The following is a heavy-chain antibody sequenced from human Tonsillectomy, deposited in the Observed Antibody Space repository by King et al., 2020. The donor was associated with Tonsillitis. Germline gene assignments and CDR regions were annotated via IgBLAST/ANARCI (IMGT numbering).Heavy chain of an antibody. V-gene: IGHV4-59*01. CDR3: AREISLADAFDI. Sequence: QVQLQESGPGLVKPSETLSFTCTVSGGSISRYYWSWIRQPPGKGLEWFGYIYYSGSTNYNPSLKSRVTMSVDTSKSQFSLKLSSVTAADTAVYYCAREISLADAFDIWGQGTMVTVSS. J-gene: IGHJ3*02. CDR2: IYYSGST. D-gene: IGHD1-1*01. CDR1: GGSISRYY.